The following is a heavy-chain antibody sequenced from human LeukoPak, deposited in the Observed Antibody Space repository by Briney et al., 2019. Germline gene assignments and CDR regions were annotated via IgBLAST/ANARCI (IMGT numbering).Heavy chain of an antibody. J-gene: IGHJ4*02. V-gene: IGHV3-30*03. Sequence: PGRSLRLSCAASGFTFSTYGMHWVRQAPGKGLEWVAVISYDGTNKYYADSVKGRFTISRDNPKNTLYLQMTSLRAEDTAVYYCARGPTLGDYWGQGTLVTVSS. CDR3: ARGPTLGDY. D-gene: IGHD4-23*01. CDR1: GFTFSTYG. CDR2: ISYDGTNK.